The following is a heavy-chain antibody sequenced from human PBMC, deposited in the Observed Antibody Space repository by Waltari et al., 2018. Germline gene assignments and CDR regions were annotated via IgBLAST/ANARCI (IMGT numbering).Heavy chain of an antibody. CDR2: IKKDGSEE. V-gene: IGHV3-7*01. Sequence: EVQLVESGGGLVQPGGSLRPSCAASGFTLRSYWMSWVRQAPGKGPEWVANIKKDGSEEYYVDSVRGRFTISRDNAKNSLYLQMNSLRPEDTAVYYCARDQWFAFDIWGQGTMVTVSS. CDR1: GFTLRSYW. CDR3: ARDQWFAFDI. D-gene: IGHD3-22*01. J-gene: IGHJ3*02.